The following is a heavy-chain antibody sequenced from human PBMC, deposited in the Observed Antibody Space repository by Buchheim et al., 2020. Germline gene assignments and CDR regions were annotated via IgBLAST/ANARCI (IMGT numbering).Heavy chain of an antibody. CDR3: ARGGFSGSASDY. Sequence: EVQLVESGGRVVRPGGSLRLSCAASGVTFDGYDLTWVRQAPGKGLEWVSGINWNGGTTGYADSVKGRFTISRDNAKNSLYLQMYSLRADDTAFYYCARGGFSGSASDYWGQGTL. D-gene: IGHD6-19*01. J-gene: IGHJ4*02. CDR1: GVTFDGYD. V-gene: IGHV3-20*04. CDR2: INWNGGTT.